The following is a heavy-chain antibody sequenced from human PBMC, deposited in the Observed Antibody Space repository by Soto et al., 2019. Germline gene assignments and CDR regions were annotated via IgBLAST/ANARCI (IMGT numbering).Heavy chain of an antibody. D-gene: IGHD3-22*01. CDR1: GYSFTSYW. V-gene: IGHV5-51*01. CDR3: ARLSAAVVGPNDAFGI. J-gene: IGHJ3*02. Sequence: GESLKISCKGSGYSFTSYWIGWVRQMPGKGLEWMGIIYPGDSDTSYSPSFQGQVTISADKSISTAYLQWSSLKASDTAMYYCARLSAAVVGPNDAFGIWGQGTIVTVS. CDR2: IYPGDSDT.